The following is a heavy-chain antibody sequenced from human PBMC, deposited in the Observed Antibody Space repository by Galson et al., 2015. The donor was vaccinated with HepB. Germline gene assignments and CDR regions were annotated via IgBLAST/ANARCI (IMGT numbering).Heavy chain of an antibody. CDR3: TKDVEIVLMMSDWFDP. CDR1: GFNFRNAW. D-gene: IGHD2-8*01. V-gene: IGHV3-15*01. Sequence: SLRLSCAASGFNFRNAWMSWVRQATGKGLEWVGRIKRKTDGETRDYAGSVKGRFTISRDDSKNTLYLQMNSLKTEDTAVYYCTKDVEIVLMMSDWFDPWGQGTLVTVSS. CDR2: IKRKTDGETR. J-gene: IGHJ5*02.